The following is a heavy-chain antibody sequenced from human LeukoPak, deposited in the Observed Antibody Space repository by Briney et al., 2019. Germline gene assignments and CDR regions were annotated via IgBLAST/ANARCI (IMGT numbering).Heavy chain of an antibody. Sequence: PSETLSLTCAVYGGSFSGYYWSWIRQLPGKGLEWIGEINHSGSTNYNPSLKSRVTVSVHTSKNQFSLKLSSVTAADTAIYYCARGRFNWNPWGQGTLVTVSS. D-gene: IGHD1-20*01. CDR1: GGSFSGYY. CDR3: ARGRFNWNP. J-gene: IGHJ5*02. CDR2: INHSGST. V-gene: IGHV4-34*01.